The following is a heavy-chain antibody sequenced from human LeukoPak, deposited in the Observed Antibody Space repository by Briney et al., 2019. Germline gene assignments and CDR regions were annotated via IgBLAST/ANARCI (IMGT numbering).Heavy chain of an antibody. V-gene: IGHV4-59*01. D-gene: IGHD3-22*01. CDR3: AGALAVVSDAFDI. CDR2: IYYSGST. Sequence: SETLSLTCTVSGCSISSYYWSWIRQPPGKGLEWIGYIYYSGSTNYNPSLKSRVTISVDTSKNQFSLKLSSVTAADTAVYYCAGALAVVSDAFDIWGQGTMATVSS. CDR1: GCSISSYY. J-gene: IGHJ3*02.